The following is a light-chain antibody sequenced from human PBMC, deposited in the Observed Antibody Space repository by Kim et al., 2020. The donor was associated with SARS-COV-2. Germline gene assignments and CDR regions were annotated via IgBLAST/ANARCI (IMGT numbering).Light chain of an antibody. CDR2: DVT. CDR1: SSDVGAYNY. V-gene: IGLV2-14*03. J-gene: IGLJ1*01. CDR3: SSFAGASRRCV. Sequence: QSALTQTASVSGSPGQSITISCTGTSSDVGAYNYVSWYQQHPGEAPKLMIYDVTDRPSGVSDRFSGSKSGNTASLTISGLQIEDEADYYCSSFAGASRRCVFGTGTKVTVL.